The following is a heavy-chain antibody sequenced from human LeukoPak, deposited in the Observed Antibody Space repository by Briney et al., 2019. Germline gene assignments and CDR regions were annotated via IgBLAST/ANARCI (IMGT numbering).Heavy chain of an antibody. CDR1: GGSISSYY. CDR2: IYYSGST. D-gene: IGHD3-3*01. Sequence: SETLSLTCTVSGGSISSYYWSWIRQPPGKGLEWIGYIYYSGSTNYNPSLKSRVTISVDTSKNQFSLKLSSVTAADTAVYYCARSPQHPYYDFWSGYYVSNNWFDPWGQGTLVTVSS. J-gene: IGHJ5*02. CDR3: ARSPQHPYYDFWSGYYVSNNWFDP. V-gene: IGHV4-59*01.